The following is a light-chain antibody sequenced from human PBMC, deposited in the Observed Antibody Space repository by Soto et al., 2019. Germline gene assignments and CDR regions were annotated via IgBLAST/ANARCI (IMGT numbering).Light chain of an antibody. CDR1: QSVRTS. CDR2: DAS. CDR3: QEYDCAPIT. Sequence: EVLVTESAVTLSLSPRERATLSCRASQSVRTSLAWYQQKPGQAPRLVIFDASNGASGMPERFSGSGSGTDFTLTIARLEAEDFAVYYCQEYDCAPITFGVGTRLEI. J-gene: IGKJ5*01. V-gene: IGKV3-11*01.